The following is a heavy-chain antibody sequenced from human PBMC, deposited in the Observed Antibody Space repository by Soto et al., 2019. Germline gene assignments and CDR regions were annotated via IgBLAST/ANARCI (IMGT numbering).Heavy chain of an antibody. Sequence: QLQLHMSGSGLVKPSQTLSLTCTVSGASITYGAYSWSWIRQTPGKGLEWIGYINHLENTFYNPSFESRLTLSIDRTKNQCSLNLKSMSAADRAVYFCARGGGFDSFDYWGQGILVTVSS. CDR3: ARGGGFDSFDY. CDR2: INHLENT. CDR1: GASITYGAYS. J-gene: IGHJ4*02. V-gene: IGHV4-30-2*01. D-gene: IGHD3-10*01.